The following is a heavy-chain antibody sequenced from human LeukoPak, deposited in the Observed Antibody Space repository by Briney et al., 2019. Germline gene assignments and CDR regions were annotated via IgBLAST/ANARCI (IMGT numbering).Heavy chain of an antibody. Sequence: GGSLRLSCAASGFTFSTSGMHWVRQAPGKGLEWVAVISYDGNNKYYADSVKGRFTISRDNAKNSLYLQMNSLRAEDTAVYYCARDPFFWRSVDYWGQGTLVTVSS. CDR1: GFTFSTSG. CDR2: ISYDGNNK. CDR3: ARDPFFWRSVDY. J-gene: IGHJ4*02. D-gene: IGHD6-19*01. V-gene: IGHV3-30*03.